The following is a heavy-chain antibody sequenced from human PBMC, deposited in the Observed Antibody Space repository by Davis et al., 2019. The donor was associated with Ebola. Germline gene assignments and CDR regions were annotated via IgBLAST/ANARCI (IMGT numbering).Heavy chain of an antibody. CDR1: GFTVSSNY. CDR2: IYSGGST. CDR3: ARGRGYGDYYYYYGMDV. J-gene: IGHJ6*02. D-gene: IGHD4-17*01. V-gene: IGHV3-53*01. Sequence: PGGSLRLSCAAFGFTVSSNYMSWVRQAPGKGLEWVSVIYSGGSTYYADSVKGRFTISRDNAKNSLYLQMNSLRAEDTAVYYCARGRGYGDYYYYYGMDVWGQGTTVTVSS.